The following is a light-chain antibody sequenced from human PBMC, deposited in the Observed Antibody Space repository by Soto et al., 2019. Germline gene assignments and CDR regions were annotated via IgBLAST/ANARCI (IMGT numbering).Light chain of an antibody. CDR1: QNINSW. V-gene: IGKV1-12*01. CDR3: QQANSFPLYT. Sequence: DIQMTQSPSSVSASVGDRVTITCRASQNINSWLAWYQQKPGKAPKLLIFAASSLQSGVPSRFSGSGSGTDFTLTISSLQPEDFATYYFQQANSFPLYTFGQGTKVEIK. J-gene: IGKJ2*01. CDR2: AAS.